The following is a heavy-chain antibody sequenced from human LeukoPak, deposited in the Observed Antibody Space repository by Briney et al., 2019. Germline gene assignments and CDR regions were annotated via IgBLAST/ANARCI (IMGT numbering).Heavy chain of an antibody. V-gene: IGHV3-21*04. D-gene: IGHD6-6*01. J-gene: IGHJ4*02. CDR1: GFTFNSYS. CDR2: ISSSSSSI. CDR3: AKDRDYSSSGASVDY. Sequence: GGSLRLSCAASGFTFNSYSMNWVRQAPGKGLEWVSSISSSSSSIYYADSVKGRFTISRDNAKNSLYLQMNSLRAEDTALYYCAKDRDYSSSGASVDYWGQGTLVTVSS.